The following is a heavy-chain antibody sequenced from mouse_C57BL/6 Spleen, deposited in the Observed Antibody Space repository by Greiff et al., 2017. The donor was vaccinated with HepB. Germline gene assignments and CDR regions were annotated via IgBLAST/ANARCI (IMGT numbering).Heavy chain of an antibody. CDR2: IDPETGGT. CDR1: GYTFTDYE. J-gene: IGHJ2*01. CDR3: TPYYYGSTGEFDY. Sequence: QVQLQQSGAELVRPGASVTLSCKASGYTFTDYEMHWVKQTPVHGLEWIGAIDPETGGTAYNQKFKGKAILTADKSSSTAYMALRSLTSEDSAVYYCTPYYYGSTGEFDYWGQGTTLTVSS. D-gene: IGHD1-1*01. V-gene: IGHV1-15*01.